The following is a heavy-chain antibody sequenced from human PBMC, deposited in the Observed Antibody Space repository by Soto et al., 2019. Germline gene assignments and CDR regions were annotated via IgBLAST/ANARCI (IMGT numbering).Heavy chain of an antibody. D-gene: IGHD2-8*01. J-gene: IGHJ6*02. CDR1: GYSFTDYH. CDR2: INPKSGGT. Sequence: QVQLVQSGAEVKKPGASVRVSCKASGYSFTDYHIHWVRQAPGQGLEWLGRINPKSGGTSNAQKFRGWGTMTSDRSISTVYMELTRPRSDDTAVYFCARGHSTDCSKGVCSCFYNHEFDVWGQGTTVTVSS. V-gene: IGHV1-2*04. CDR3: ARGHSTDCSKGVCSCFYNHEFDV.